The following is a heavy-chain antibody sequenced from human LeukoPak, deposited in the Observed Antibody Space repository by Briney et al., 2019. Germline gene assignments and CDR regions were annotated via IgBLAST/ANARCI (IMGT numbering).Heavy chain of an antibody. CDR2: IIPIFGTA. CDR1: GGTFSSYA. Sequence: SVKVSCKASGGTFSSYAISWVRQAPGQGLEWMGGIIPIFGTANYAQKFQGRVTITADESTSTAYMELSSLRSEDTAVYYCARGVLGYDSSGSLDAFDIWGQGAMVTVSS. CDR3: ARGVLGYDSSGSLDAFDI. V-gene: IGHV1-69*01. J-gene: IGHJ3*02. D-gene: IGHD3-22*01.